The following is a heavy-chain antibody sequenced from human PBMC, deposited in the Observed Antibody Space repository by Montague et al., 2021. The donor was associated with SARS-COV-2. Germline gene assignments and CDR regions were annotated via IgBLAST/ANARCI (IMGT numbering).Heavy chain of an antibody. D-gene: IGHD3-10*01. CDR2: IYHSGST. Sequence: SETLSLTCAVSGGSISSNHWWSWVRQPPGKGLEWIGEIYHSGSTNYNPSLKSRVTISIDKSKNQFSLKLSSVTAADTAVYYCAREFRTYGYGGQYWYFDLWGRGTLVTVSS. CDR1: GGSISSNHW. CDR3: AREFRTYGYGGQYWYFDL. V-gene: IGHV4-4*02. J-gene: IGHJ2*01.